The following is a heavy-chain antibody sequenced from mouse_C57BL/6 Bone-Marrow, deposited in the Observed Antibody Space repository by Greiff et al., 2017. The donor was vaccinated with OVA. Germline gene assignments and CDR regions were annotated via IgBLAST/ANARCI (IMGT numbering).Heavy chain of an antibody. V-gene: IGHV1-81*01. Sequence: VKLQESGAELARPGASVKLSCKASGYTFTSYGISWVKQRTGQGLEWIGEIYPRSGNTYYNEKFKGKATLTADKSSSTAYMELRSLTSEDSAVYFCARGGDYYGTFDYWGQGTTLTVSS. D-gene: IGHD1-1*01. J-gene: IGHJ2*01. CDR2: IYPRSGNT. CDR1: GYTFTSYG. CDR3: ARGGDYYGTFDY.